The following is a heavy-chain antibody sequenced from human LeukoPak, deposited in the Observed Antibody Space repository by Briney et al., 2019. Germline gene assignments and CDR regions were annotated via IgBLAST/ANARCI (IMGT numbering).Heavy chain of an antibody. CDR1: GFTFASYA. CDR2: ILGSGGGDTT. Sequence: GGSLRLSCAASGFTFASYAMSRVRLAPGKGLEWVSSILGSGGGDTTYYADSVQGRFTISRDNSKNTLFLQMYSLRAEDTAVYYCAKEEWLGKMNYFDSWGQGILVTVSS. V-gene: IGHV3-23*01. J-gene: IGHJ4*02. D-gene: IGHD3-3*01. CDR3: AKEEWLGKMNYFDS.